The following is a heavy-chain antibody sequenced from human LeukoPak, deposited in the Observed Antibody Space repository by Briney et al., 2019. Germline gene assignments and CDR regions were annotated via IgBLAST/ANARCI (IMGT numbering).Heavy chain of an antibody. J-gene: IGHJ3*02. CDR3: ARDRTRAAGCAFDI. V-gene: IGHV3-48*03. CDR1: GFTFSSYE. CDR2: ISSSGSTI. Sequence: GSLSLSFAASGFTFSSYEMNWVRQAPGKGLEWVSYISSSGSTIYYADSVKGRFTISRDNAKNSLYLQMNSLRAEDTAVYYCARDRTRAAGCAFDIWGQGTMVTVSS. D-gene: IGHD6-13*01.